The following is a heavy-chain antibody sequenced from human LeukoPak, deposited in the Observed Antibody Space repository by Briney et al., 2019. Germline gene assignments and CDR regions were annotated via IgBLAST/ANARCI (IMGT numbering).Heavy chain of an antibody. V-gene: IGHV1-46*01. J-gene: IGHJ4*02. CDR1: GYTFTSYY. CDR3: ARNSGDILVVGAANHLFEQ. D-gene: IGHD2-15*01. CDR2: INPSGGST. Sequence: ASVKVSCKASGYTFTSYYMHWVRQAPGQGLEWMGIINPSGGSTSYAQKFQGRVTMTRDTSTSTVYMELSSLRSEDTAVYYCARNSGDILVVGAANHLFEQWGQGTLVNVSS.